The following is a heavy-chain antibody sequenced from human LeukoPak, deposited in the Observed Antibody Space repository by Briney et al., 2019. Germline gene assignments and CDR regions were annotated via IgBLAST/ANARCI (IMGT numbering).Heavy chain of an antibody. J-gene: IGHJ4*02. CDR3: AKIAVAGGDYFDY. CDR2: ISGSGGST. Sequence: GGSLRLSCAASGFTFSSYAMSWVRQAPGEGLEWVSAISGSGGSTYYADSVKGRFTISRDNAKNSLYLQMNSLRAEDTAVYYCAKIAVAGGDYFDYWGQGTLVTVSS. CDR1: GFTFSSYA. V-gene: IGHV3-23*01. D-gene: IGHD6-19*01.